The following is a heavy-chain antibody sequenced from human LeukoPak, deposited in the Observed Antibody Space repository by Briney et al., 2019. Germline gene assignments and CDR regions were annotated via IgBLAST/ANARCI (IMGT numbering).Heavy chain of an antibody. D-gene: IGHD2-21*02. CDR2: IIPILGIA. CDR1: GGTFSSYA. CDR3: AHCGGDCSRGIDY. V-gene: IGHV1-69*04. J-gene: IGHJ4*02. Sequence: GASVKVSCKASGGTFSSYAISWVRQAPGQGLEWMGRIIPILGIANYAQKFQGRVTITADKSTSTACMELSSLRSEDTAVYYCAHCGGDCSRGIDYWGQGTLVTVSS.